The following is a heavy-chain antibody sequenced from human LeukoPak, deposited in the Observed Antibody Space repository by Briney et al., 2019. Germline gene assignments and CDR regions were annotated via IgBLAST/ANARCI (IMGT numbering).Heavy chain of an antibody. Sequence: GGSLRLSCAASGFTFDDYAMHWVRQAPGKGLEWVSGISWNSGSIGYADSVKGRFTISRDNAKNSLYLQMNSLRAEDMALYYCAKGYSYGYVDAFDIWGQGTMVTVSS. J-gene: IGHJ3*02. D-gene: IGHD5-18*01. CDR3: AKGYSYGYVDAFDI. V-gene: IGHV3-9*03. CDR1: GFTFDDYA. CDR2: ISWNSGSI.